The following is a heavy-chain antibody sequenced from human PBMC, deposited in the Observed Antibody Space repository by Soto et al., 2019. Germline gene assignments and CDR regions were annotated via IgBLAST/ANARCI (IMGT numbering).Heavy chain of an antibody. Sequence: TPSLTCAGSCYSISSGYHWGWVRQPPGEGVGGSGGIYHSGGTNYNPSPRSRGTISVETXXXXXXLXVXPXXXADTALYYCARDSPPVTMALLWGQGTLVTVSS. CDR1: CYSISSGYH. CDR2: IYHSGGT. J-gene: IGHJ4*02. D-gene: IGHD3-10*01. CDR3: ARDSPPVTMALL. V-gene: IGHV4-38-2*02.